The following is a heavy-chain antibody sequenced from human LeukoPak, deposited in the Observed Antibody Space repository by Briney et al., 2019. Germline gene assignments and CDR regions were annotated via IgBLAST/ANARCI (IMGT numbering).Heavy chain of an antibody. D-gene: IGHD5-24*01. CDR1: GFTFSNAW. J-gene: IGHJ4*02. CDR3: TTDWIDGYNFDFDY. V-gene: IGHV3-15*07. CDR2: IKSKTDGGTT. Sequence: KSGGSLRLSCAASGFTFSNAWMNWVRQAPGKGLEWVGRIKSKTDGGTTDYAAPVKGRFTISRDDSKNTLYLQMNSLKTEDTAVYYCTTDWIDGYNFDFDYWGQGTLVTVSS.